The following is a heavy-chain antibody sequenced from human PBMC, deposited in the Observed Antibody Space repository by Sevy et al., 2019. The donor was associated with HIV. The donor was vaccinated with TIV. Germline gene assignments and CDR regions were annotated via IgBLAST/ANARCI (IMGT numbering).Heavy chain of an antibody. CDR3: ARDRGYCTNGVCYTMYYFDY. V-gene: IGHV1-18*01. CDR1: GYTFTSYG. J-gene: IGHJ4*02. D-gene: IGHD2-8*01. CDR2: ISAYNGNT. Sequence: ASVKVSCKASGYTFTSYGISWVRQAPGQGLEWMGWISAYNGNTNYAHKLQGRVTMTTDTSTSTAYMELRSLRSDDTAVYYCARDRGYCTNGVCYTMYYFDYWGQGTLVTVSS.